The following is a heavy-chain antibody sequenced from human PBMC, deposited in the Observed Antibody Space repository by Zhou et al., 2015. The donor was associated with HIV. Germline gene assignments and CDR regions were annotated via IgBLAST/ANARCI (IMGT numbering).Heavy chain of an antibody. J-gene: IGHJ2*01. D-gene: IGHD6-6*01. Sequence: QVHLVQSGAEVKKPGSSVKVSCKASGGPFSSYGISWVRKAPGQGLEWMGGIIPVLGTTHYAQSFQGRVSITADRSTSTAYMEVRSLTSEDTAVYYCARDRGAARPEWRYFDLWGRGTLVTVSS. CDR3: ARDRGAARPEWRYFDL. CDR2: IIPVLGTT. CDR1: GGPFSSYG. V-gene: IGHV1-69*06.